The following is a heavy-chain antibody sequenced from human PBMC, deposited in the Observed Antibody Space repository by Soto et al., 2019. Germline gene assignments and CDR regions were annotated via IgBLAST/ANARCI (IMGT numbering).Heavy chain of an antibody. V-gene: IGHV3-23*01. D-gene: IGHD6-6*01. Sequence: VGSLRLSCAASEFTFSTYAMTWVRQAPGRGLQWVATISDSGDITYYADSVKGRFTISRDNSRNTLYLQMNNLRAEDTALYYCAKPWVPSIKDRPPRFDYWGRGTLVTVSS. CDR1: EFTFSTYA. CDR3: AKPWVPSIKDRPPRFDY. CDR2: ISDSGDIT. J-gene: IGHJ4*02.